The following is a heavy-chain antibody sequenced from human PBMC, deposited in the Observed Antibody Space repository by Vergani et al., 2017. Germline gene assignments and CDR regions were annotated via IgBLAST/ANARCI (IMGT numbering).Heavy chain of an antibody. CDR2: FYYSGST. CDR3: ARGCGGSWNNMDY. D-gene: IGHD1/OR15-1a*01. Sequence: QVQLQESGPGLVKPSETLSLTCTVSGGSISSYYWSWIRQPPGKGLEWIGYFYYSGSTNYNPSLKSRVTISVDTSKNQFSLKLSSVTAADTAVYYCARGCGGSWNNMDYWGQGTLVTVSS. CDR1: GGSISSYY. J-gene: IGHJ4*02. V-gene: IGHV4-59*01.